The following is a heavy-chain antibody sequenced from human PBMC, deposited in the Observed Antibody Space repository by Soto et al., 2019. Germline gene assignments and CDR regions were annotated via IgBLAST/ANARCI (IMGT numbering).Heavy chain of an antibody. V-gene: IGHV3-66*01. J-gene: IGHJ4*02. CDR3: ARGGYSSGWYDYYFDY. CDR2: IYSGGST. Sequence: PGGSLRLSCAASGFTVSSNYMSWVRQAPGKGLQWVSVIYSGGSTYYADSVKGRFTISRDNSKNTLYLQMNSLRAEDTAVYYCARGGYSSGWYDYYFDYWGPGTLVTVSS. D-gene: IGHD6-19*01. CDR1: GFTVSSNY.